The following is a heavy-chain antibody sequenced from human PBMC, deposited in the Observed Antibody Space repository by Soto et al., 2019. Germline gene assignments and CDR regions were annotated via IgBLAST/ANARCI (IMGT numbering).Heavy chain of an antibody. Sequence: GGSLRLSCAASGFTFSSYSMNWVRQAPGKGLEWVSYISSSSSTIYYADSVKGRFTISRDNAKNSLYLQMNSLRAEDTAVYYCARDKPLVGAMEGYFDYWGQGTLVTVSS. D-gene: IGHD1-26*01. V-gene: IGHV3-48*01. CDR1: GFTFSSYS. CDR2: ISSSSSTI. J-gene: IGHJ4*02. CDR3: ARDKPLVGAMEGYFDY.